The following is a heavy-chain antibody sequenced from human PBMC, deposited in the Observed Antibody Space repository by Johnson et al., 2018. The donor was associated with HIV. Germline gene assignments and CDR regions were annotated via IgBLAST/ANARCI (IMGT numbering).Heavy chain of an antibody. CDR1: GFTFSSYA. D-gene: IGHD3-22*01. CDR2: IYSGGST. Sequence: QVQLVESGGGVVQPGRSLRLSCAASGFTFSSYAMHWVRQAPGKGLEWVSVIYSGGSTYYADSVKGRFTISRDNSKNTLYLQMNSLKTEDTAVYYCTTDSAPHYYDSSGYHDAFDIWGQGTMVTVSS. CDR3: TTDSAPHYYDSSGYHDAFDI. V-gene: IGHV3-NL1*01. J-gene: IGHJ3*02.